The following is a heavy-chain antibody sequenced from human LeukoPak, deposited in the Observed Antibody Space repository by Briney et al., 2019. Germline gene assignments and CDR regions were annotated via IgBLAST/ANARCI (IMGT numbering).Heavy chain of an antibody. CDR2: ISGSGGST. D-gene: IGHD4-17*01. Sequence: EGSLRLSCAASGFTFSSYAMSWVRQAPGKGLEWVSAISGSGGSTYYADSVKGRFTISKDNSKNTLYLQMNSLRAEDTAVYYCTHKERDYGDYWTDYWGQGTLVTVSS. V-gene: IGHV3-23*01. J-gene: IGHJ4*02. CDR3: THKERDYGDYWTDY. CDR1: GFTFSSYA.